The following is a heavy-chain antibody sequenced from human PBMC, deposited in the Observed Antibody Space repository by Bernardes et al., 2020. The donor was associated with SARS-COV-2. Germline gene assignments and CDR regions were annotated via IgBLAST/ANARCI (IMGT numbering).Heavy chain of an antibody. Sequence: SLRLSFASSGFTFSSYAMSWVRQAPGKGLEWVSAISCSGGSTYYADSVKGRFTISRDNSKNTLYLQMNSLRAEDTAVYYCAKEGGNSGWYPGSDYWGQGTLVTVSS. V-gene: IGHV3-23*01. CDR2: ISCSGGST. J-gene: IGHJ4*02. CDR3: AKEGGNSGWYPGSDY. CDR1: GFTFSSYA. D-gene: IGHD6-19*01.